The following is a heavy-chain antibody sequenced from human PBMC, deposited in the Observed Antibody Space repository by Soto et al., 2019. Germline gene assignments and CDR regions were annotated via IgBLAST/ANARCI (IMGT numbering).Heavy chain of an antibody. Sequence: PGGSLRLSCAASGFTFSSYAMSWVRQAPGKGLEWVSAISGSGGSTYYADSVKGRFTISRDNSKNTLYLQMNSLRAEDTAVYYCAKDRSGYDFEAYFWFDPWGQGTLVTVSS. CDR2: ISGSGGST. CDR3: AKDRSGYDFEAYFWFDP. V-gene: IGHV3-23*01. CDR1: GFTFSSYA. D-gene: IGHD5-12*01. J-gene: IGHJ5*02.